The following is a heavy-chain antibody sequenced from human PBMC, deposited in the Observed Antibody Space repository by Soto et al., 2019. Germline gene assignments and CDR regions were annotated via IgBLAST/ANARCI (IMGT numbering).Heavy chain of an antibody. V-gene: IGHV4-59*12. D-gene: IGHD5-18*01. J-gene: IGHJ4*02. CDR2: IYYSGST. Sequence: ETLSLTCTVSGGSISSYYWSWIRQPPGKGLEWIGYIYYSGSTSYNPSLKSRVTISVDTSKSQFSLKLSSVTAADTAVYYCARDNGYSYGYTLDHWGQGTLVTVSS. CDR1: GGSISSYY. CDR3: ARDNGYSYGYTLDH.